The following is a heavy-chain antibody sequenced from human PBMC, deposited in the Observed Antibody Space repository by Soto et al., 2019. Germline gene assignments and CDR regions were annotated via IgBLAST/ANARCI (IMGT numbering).Heavy chain of an antibody. CDR2: INPSGGST. D-gene: IGHD4-4*01. V-gene: IGHV1-46*03. Sequence: GASVAVSCTASGYTFTSYYSHWVRQAPGQGLEWMGIINPSGGSTSYAQKFQGRVTMTRDTSTSTVYMELSSLRSEDTAVYYCARAPLQGNWFDPWGQGPLVTVSS. J-gene: IGHJ5*02. CDR3: ARAPLQGNWFDP. CDR1: GYTFTSYY.